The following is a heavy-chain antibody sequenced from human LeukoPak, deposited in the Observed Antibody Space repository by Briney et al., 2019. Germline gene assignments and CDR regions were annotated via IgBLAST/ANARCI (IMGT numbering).Heavy chain of an antibody. CDR3: ARFSVANYYDSSWDY. D-gene: IGHD3-22*01. Sequence: GGSLRLSCAASGFTFSSYSMNWVRQAPGKGLEWVSSISSSSSYIYYADSVKGRFTISRDNAKNSLYLQMNSLRAEDTAVYYCARFSVANYYDSSWDYWGQGTLVTVSS. CDR2: ISSSSSYI. CDR1: GFTFSSYS. J-gene: IGHJ4*02. V-gene: IGHV3-21*04.